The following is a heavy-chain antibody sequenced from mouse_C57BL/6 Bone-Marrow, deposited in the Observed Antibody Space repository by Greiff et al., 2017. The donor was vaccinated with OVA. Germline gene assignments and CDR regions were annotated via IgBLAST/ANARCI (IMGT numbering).Heavy chain of an antibody. J-gene: IGHJ4*01. Sequence: QVQLQQSGAELARPGASVKLSCKASGYTFTSYGISWVKQRTGQGLEWIGEIYPRSGNTYYNEKFKGKATLTADKSSSTAYMELRSLTSEDSAVYFCARGYYGNPYYAMDYWGQGTSVTVSS. CDR1: GYTFTSYG. CDR2: IYPRSGNT. D-gene: IGHD2-1*01. CDR3: ARGYYGNPYYAMDY. V-gene: IGHV1-81*01.